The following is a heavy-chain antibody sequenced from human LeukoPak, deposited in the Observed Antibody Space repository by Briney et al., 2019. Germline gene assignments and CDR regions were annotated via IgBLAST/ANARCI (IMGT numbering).Heavy chain of an antibody. J-gene: IGHJ4*02. CDR1: GFTFSSFG. D-gene: IGHD1-1*01. Sequence: PGRSLRLSCAASGFTFSSFGMHWVRQAPGRGLEWVATIWYDGTTTYYADSVKGRFTISRDDSKNTVYLQMNSLRAEDTATYYCAKDTLEYYFDYWGQGTLVTVSS. CDR2: IWYDGTTT. CDR3: AKDTLEYYFDY. V-gene: IGHV3-33*06.